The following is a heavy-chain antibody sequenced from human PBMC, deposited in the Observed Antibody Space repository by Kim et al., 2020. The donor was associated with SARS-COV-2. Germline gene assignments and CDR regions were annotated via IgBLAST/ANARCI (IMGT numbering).Heavy chain of an antibody. Sequence: GGSLRLSCAASGFTFSNAWMSWVRQAPGKGLEWVGRIKSKTDGGTTDYAAPVKGRFTISRDDSKNTLYLQMNSLKTEDTAVYYCTTDSFLDPGESLYYDILTGYYTWGQGTLVTVSS. J-gene: IGHJ5*02. CDR3: TTDSFLDPGESLYYDILTGYYT. CDR1: GFTFSNAW. D-gene: IGHD3-9*01. V-gene: IGHV3-15*01. CDR2: IKSKTDGGTT.